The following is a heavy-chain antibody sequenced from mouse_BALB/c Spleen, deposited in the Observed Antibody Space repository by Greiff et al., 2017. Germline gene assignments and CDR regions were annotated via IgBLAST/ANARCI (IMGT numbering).Heavy chain of an antibody. CDR1: GYTFTDYA. V-gene: IGHV1S137*01. J-gene: IGHJ4*01. CDR3: ARGEVRRYYYAMDY. CDR2: ISTYYGDA. D-gene: IGHD2-14*01. Sequence: VKLQESGAELVRPGVSVKISCKGSGYTFTDYAMHWVKQSHAKSLEWIGVISTYYGDASYNQKFKGKATMTVDKSSSTAYMELARLTSEDSAIYYCARGEVRRYYYAMDYWGQGTSVTVSS.